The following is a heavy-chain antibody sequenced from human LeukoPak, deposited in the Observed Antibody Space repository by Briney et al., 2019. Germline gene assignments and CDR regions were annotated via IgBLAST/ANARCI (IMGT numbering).Heavy chain of an antibody. CDR3: ARDDRLGYSYDFPHWYFDV. Sequence: PSETLSLTCTVSGGSISSYYWSWIRQPPGKGLGWIGYIYYSGSTNYNPSLKSRVTISVDTSKNQFSLKLSSVTAADTAVYYCARDDRLGYSYDFPHWYFDVWGRGTLVTVSS. D-gene: IGHD5-18*01. V-gene: IGHV4-59*01. CDR1: GGSISSYY. CDR2: IYYSGST. J-gene: IGHJ2*01.